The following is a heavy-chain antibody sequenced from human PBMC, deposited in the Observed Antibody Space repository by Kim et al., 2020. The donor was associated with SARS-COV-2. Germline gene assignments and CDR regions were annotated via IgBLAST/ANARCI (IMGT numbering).Heavy chain of an antibody. V-gene: IGHV1-3*01. CDR3: ARDRGWLLDYFDY. Sequence: ASVKVSCKASGYTFTSYAMHWVRQAPGQRLEWMGWINAGNGNTKYSQKFQGRVTITRDTSASTAYMELSSLRSEDTAVYYCARDRGWLLDYFDYWGQGTLVTVSS. CDR2: INAGNGNT. J-gene: IGHJ4*02. D-gene: IGHD5-12*01. CDR1: GYTFTSYA.